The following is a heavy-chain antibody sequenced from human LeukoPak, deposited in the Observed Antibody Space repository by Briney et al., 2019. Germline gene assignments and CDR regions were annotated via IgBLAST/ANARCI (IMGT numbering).Heavy chain of an antibody. D-gene: IGHD3-10*01. CDR2: ISHDGTNQ. Sequence: PGRSLRLSCAASGFNFNNYAMHWVRQAPGKGLEWVAVISHDGTNQYYADSVKGRFTISRDNSKNTVYLQMNSLRPEDTAVYFCARPKYYYGSGNYYTFNAWGQGGLVTVSS. J-gene: IGHJ5*02. CDR3: ARPKYYYGSGNYYTFNA. V-gene: IGHV3-30-3*01. CDR1: GFNFNNYA.